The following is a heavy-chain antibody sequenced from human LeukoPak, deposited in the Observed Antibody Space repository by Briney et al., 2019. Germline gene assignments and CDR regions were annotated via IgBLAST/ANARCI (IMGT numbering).Heavy chain of an antibody. CDR1: GVSISSSNSY. J-gene: IGHJ4*02. V-gene: IGHV4-39*01. Sequence: SETLSLTCTVSGVSISSSNSYWGWIRQPPGKGLEWIGSIYYSGNTYYNASLKSQVSISIDTSRNQFSLRLTSVTAADTAVYYCARQTGSGLFILPGGQGTLVTVSS. CDR2: IYYSGNT. CDR3: ARQTGSGLFILP. D-gene: IGHD3/OR15-3a*01.